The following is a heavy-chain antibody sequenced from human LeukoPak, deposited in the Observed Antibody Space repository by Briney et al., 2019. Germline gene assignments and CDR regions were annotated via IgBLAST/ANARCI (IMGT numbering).Heavy chain of an antibody. CDR3: ARDQGRSWNEYYYYYYGMDV. J-gene: IGHJ6*02. D-gene: IGHD1-1*01. V-gene: IGHV3-33*01. Sequence: SCKVSGYTLTELSMHWVRQAPGKGLEWVAVIWYDGSNKYYADSVKGRFTISRDNSKKTLYLQMNSLRAEDTAVYYCARDQGRSWNEYYYYYYGMDVWGQGTTVTVSS. CDR2: IWYDGSNK. CDR1: GYTLTELS.